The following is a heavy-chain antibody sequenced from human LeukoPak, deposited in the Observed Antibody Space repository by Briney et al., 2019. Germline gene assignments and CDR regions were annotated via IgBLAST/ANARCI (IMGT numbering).Heavy chain of an antibody. Sequence: SQTLSLTCAISGDSVSSNSAAWNWIRHSPSRGLEGLGSTYYRSKWYNDYAVSVKSRITINPDTSKNQFSLQLNSVTPEDTAVYYCARMGIAVAAADYYYGMDVWGQGTTVTVSS. J-gene: IGHJ6*02. CDR2: TYYRSKWYN. V-gene: IGHV6-1*01. CDR3: ARMGIAVAAADYYYGMDV. CDR1: GDSVSSNSAA. D-gene: IGHD6-19*01.